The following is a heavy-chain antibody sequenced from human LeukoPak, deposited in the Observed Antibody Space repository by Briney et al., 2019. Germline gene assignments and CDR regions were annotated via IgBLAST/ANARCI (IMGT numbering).Heavy chain of an antibody. CDR3: ASRTTGYSIDY. D-gene: IGHD6-13*01. CDR1: GGSISSNNHF. J-gene: IGHJ4*02. V-gene: IGHV4-39*01. CDR2: IYYSGST. Sequence: SETLSLTCTVSGGSISSNNHFWGWIRQPPGKGLEWIGSIYYSGSTYYNPSLKSQVTISVDTSKNQFSLKLSSVTAADTAMYYCASRTTGYSIDYWGQGTLVTVSS.